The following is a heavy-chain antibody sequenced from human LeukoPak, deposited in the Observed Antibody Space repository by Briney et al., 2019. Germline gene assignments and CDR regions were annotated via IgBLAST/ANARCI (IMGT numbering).Heavy chain of an antibody. CDR1: GYTFTSYD. J-gene: IGHJ6*02. Sequence: ASVKVSCKASGYTFTSYDINWVRQATGQGPEWMGWMNPNSGNTGYAQKFQGRVTMTRNTSISTAYMELSSLRSEDTAVYYCAVRSGGSSYYYGMDVWGQGTTVTVSS. D-gene: IGHD2-15*01. V-gene: IGHV1-8*01. CDR2: MNPNSGNT. CDR3: AVRSGGSSYYYGMDV.